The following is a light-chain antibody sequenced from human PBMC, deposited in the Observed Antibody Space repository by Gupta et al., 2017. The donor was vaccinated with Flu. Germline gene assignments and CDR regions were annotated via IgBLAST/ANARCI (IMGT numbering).Light chain of an antibody. CDR1: QTVSSSF. CDR3: QQYDSSPYT. Sequence: EIVLTQSPRTLSLSPGERATLSCRASQTVSSSFLAWYQQKPGQAPRLLIYGASSRAADIPDRFSDSGSGTDFTLTIGRLEPEDFAVYYCQQYDSSPYTFGQGTKVEI. CDR2: GAS. J-gene: IGKJ2*01. V-gene: IGKV3-20*01.